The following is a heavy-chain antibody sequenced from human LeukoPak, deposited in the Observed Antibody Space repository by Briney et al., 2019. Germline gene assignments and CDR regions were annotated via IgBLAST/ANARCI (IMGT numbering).Heavy chain of an antibody. CDR3: AKDRCSSTSCYEIYYYYGMDV. D-gene: IGHD2-2*01. J-gene: IGHJ6*02. CDR1: GGSLSTYY. Sequence: PSETLSLTCTVSGGSLSTYYWSWLRQPPGKGLEGVSAISGSGGSTYYADSVKGRFNISRDNSKNTLYLQMNSLRAEDTAVYYCAKDRCSSTSCYEIYYYYGMDVWGQGTTVTVSS. V-gene: IGHV3-23*01. CDR2: ISGSGGST.